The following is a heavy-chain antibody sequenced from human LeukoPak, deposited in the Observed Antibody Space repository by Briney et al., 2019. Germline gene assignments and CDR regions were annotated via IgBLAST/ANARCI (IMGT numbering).Heavy chain of an antibody. CDR1: GGTFSSYA. J-gene: IGHJ6*03. Sequence: ASVKVSCKASGGTFSSYAIGWVRQAPGQGLEWMGGIIPIFGTANYAQKFQGRITITTDESTSTAYMELSSLRPEDTAVYYCARGSTILSYYYYMDVWGKGTTVTVSS. CDR2: IIPIFGTA. CDR3: ARGSTILSYYYYMDV. D-gene: IGHD2/OR15-2a*01. V-gene: IGHV1-69*05.